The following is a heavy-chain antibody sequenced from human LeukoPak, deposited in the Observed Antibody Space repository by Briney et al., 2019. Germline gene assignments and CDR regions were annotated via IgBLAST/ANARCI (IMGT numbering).Heavy chain of an antibody. V-gene: IGHV3-21*01. CDR2: ISSSSRDI. CDR1: GFTFSTYS. J-gene: IGHJ3*02. D-gene: IGHD2-2*01. Sequence: GGSLRLSCAASGFTFSTYSMNWVRQAPGKGLEWISSISSSSRDIYYADSVKGRFTISRDNAKNSLYLQMNSLRAEDTAVYYCARDCSSTSCYFDAFDIWGQGTMVAVSS. CDR3: ARDCSSTSCYFDAFDI.